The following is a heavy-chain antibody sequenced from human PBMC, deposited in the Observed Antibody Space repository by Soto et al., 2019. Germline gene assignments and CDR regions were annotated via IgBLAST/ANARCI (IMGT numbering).Heavy chain of an antibody. CDR2: IYYSGST. CDR3: ARSSDFWSGYFHENWFDP. D-gene: IGHD3-3*01. Sequence: SETLSLTCTVSGGSISSYYWSWIRQPPGKGLEWIGYIYYSGSTNYNPSLKSRVTISVDTSKNQFSLKLSSVTAADTAVYYCARSSDFWSGYFHENWFDPWGQGTLVTVSS. CDR1: GGSISSYY. V-gene: IGHV4-59*08. J-gene: IGHJ5*02.